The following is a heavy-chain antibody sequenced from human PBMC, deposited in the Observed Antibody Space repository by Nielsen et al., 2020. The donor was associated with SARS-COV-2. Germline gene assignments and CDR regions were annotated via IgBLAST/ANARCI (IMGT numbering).Heavy chain of an antibody. CDR1: GGTFSSYA. J-gene: IGHJ5*02. Sequence: ASVKVSCKASGGTFSSYAISWVRQAPGQGLEWMGWISAYNGNTNYAQKLQGRVTMTTDTSTSTAYMELRSLRSDDTAVYYCARTLSNFNWFDPWGQGTLVTVSS. CDR3: ARTLSNFNWFDP. CDR2: ISAYNGNT. D-gene: IGHD2/OR15-2a*01. V-gene: IGHV1-18*01.